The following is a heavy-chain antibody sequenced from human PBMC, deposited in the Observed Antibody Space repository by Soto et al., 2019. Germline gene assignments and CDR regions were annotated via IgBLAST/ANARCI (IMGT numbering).Heavy chain of an antibody. CDR3: GKVLVGATGHTDSDS. J-gene: IGHJ4*02. Sequence: SETLSLTCSVSGASISSGDYYWGWIRQPPGRGLEWIGNIDYNGVTYSNPSLKSRVTISRDTSKNQFSLKLTSVTAADTALYYCGKVLVGATGHTDSDSWGPGTLVTVSS. CDR2: IDYNGVT. V-gene: IGHV4-39*01. CDR1: GASISSGDYY. D-gene: IGHD2-15*01.